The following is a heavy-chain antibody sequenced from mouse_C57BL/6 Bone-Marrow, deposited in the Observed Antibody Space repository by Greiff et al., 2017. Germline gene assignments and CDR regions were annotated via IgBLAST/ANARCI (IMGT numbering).Heavy chain of an antibody. J-gene: IGHJ3*01. Sequence: EVMLVESGGGLVQSGRSLRLSCATSGFTFSDFYMEWVRQAPGKGLEWIAASRNKANDYTTEYSASVKGRFIVSRDTSQSILYLQMNALRAEDTAIYYCARDAGYDGDAWFAYWGQGTLVTVSA. V-gene: IGHV7-1*01. D-gene: IGHD2-2*01. CDR1: GFTFSDFY. CDR2: SRNKANDYTT. CDR3: ARDAGYDGDAWFAY.